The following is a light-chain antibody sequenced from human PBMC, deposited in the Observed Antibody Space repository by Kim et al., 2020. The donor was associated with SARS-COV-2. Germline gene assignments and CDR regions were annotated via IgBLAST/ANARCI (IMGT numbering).Light chain of an antibody. Sequence: SVGGKVPTTSRGTQMIVTGLAVYHQNTRSDAKLLIYRASNSERGVPSRLIGSGAGTEVTLPTSNLLPDEFATNFCQQTNDNFPWTFGQGTKVDIK. CDR1: QMIVTG. J-gene: IGKJ1*01. CDR2: RAS. CDR3: QQTNDNFPWT. V-gene: IGKV1-5*03.